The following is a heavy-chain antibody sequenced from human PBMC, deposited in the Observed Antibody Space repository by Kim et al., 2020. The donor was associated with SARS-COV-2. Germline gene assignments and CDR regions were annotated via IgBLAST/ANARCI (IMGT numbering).Heavy chain of an antibody. Sequence: ASVKVSCKASGYTFTSYGINWVRQAAGQGLEWMGWMNPNSGSAGYAQKFQGRVTMTRDTSISTAYMELSSLRSEDTAVYYCTRVIVGASVPWFDTWGQGTLVSVTA. D-gene: IGHD1-26*01. CDR2: MNPNSGSA. J-gene: IGHJ5*02. V-gene: IGHV1-8*01. CDR1: GYTFTSYG. CDR3: TRVIVGASVPWFDT.